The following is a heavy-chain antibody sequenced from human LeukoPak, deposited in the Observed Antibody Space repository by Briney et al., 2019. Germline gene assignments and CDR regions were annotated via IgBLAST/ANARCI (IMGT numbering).Heavy chain of an antibody. V-gene: IGHV4-34*01. Sequence: PSETLSLTCAVYGGSFSGYYWSWIRQPPGKGLEWIGEINHSGSTNYNPSLKSRVTISVDTSKNQSSLKLSSVTAADTAVYYCARGWLGSVAVAGTLKNWGQGTLATVSS. CDR1: GGSFSGYY. CDR3: ARGWLGSVAVAGTLKN. D-gene: IGHD6-19*01. CDR2: INHSGST. J-gene: IGHJ4*02.